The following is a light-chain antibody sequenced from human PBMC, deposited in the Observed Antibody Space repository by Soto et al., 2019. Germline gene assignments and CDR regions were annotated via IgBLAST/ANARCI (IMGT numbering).Light chain of an antibody. CDR1: KSINSF. V-gene: IGKV3-20*01. CDR3: PLYGGPRRT. CDR2: GAS. J-gene: IGKJ1*01. Sequence: VLDRSAGTVSLTPEEAATSSFRASKSINSFLAWYQQRRGQATRLLIHGASNRATGIPDRFSGSGSGTDFTLSISSLEPEDFAGYYCPLYGGPRRTSGKGTKV.